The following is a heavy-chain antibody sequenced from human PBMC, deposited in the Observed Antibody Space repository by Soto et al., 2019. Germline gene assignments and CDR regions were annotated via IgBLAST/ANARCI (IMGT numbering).Heavy chain of an antibody. CDR2: INPNSGGT. D-gene: IGHD6-19*01. CDR1: GYTFTGYY. V-gene: IGHV1-2*02. Sequence: QVQLVQSGAEVKKPGASVKVSCKASGYTFTGYYMHWVRQAPGQGLEWMGWINPNSGGTNYAQKFQGRVTMTRDTSISTAYMELSRLRSDDTAVYYCARERTFSSGSNWFDPWGRGTLVTVSS. CDR3: ARERTFSSGSNWFDP. J-gene: IGHJ5*02.